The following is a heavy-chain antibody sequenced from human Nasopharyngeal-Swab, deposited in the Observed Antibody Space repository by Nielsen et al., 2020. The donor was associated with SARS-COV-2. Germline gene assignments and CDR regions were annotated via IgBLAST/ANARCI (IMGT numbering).Heavy chain of an antibody. CDR2: ISGSGGST. Sequence: GESLKISCAASGFTFSSYAMSWVRQAPGKGLEWVSAISGSGGSTYYADSVKGRFTISRDNSKNTLYLQMNSLRAEDTAVYYCALEGYSSSWYGYFQHWGQGTLVTVSS. CDR3: ALEGYSSSWYGYFQH. J-gene: IGHJ1*01. V-gene: IGHV3-23*01. CDR1: GFTFSSYA. D-gene: IGHD6-13*01.